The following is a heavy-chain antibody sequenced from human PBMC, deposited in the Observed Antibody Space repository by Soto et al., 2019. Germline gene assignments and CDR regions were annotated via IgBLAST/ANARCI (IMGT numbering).Heavy chain of an antibody. Sequence: QVQLVQSGAEVKKPGASVKVSCKASGYTFTSYYIHWVRQAPGQGLEWMGIINASGGSTSYAKKFQGRVTMTRDTSTSTVYMELSSLRSEDTAVYYWARGLPDVGGRSGSVYYFDYWGQGTLVTVSS. V-gene: IGHV1-46*01. CDR2: INASGGST. D-gene: IGHD3-3*01. CDR1: GYTFTSYY. CDR3: ARGLPDVGGRSGSVYYFDY. J-gene: IGHJ4*02.